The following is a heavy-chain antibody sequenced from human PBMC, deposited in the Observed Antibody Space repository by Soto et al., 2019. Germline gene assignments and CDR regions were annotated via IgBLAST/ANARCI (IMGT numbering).Heavy chain of an antibody. CDR3: AKALSSGRYYYYGLDV. CDR2: ISYDGSDK. D-gene: IGHD6-19*01. CDR1: GFTFSSYG. J-gene: IGHJ6*02. V-gene: IGHV3-30*18. Sequence: QVQLVESGGGVVQPGRSLRLSCAASGFTFSSYGMHWVRQAPGKGLEWVAVISYDGSDKYYVDSVRGRFTVSRDSSKNTLYLQMSSLRAEDTAVYYCAKALSSGRYYYYGLDVWGQGTTVTVSS.